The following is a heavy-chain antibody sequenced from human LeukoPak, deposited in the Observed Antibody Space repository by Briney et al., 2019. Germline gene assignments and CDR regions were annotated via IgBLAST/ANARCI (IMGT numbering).Heavy chain of an antibody. CDR2: ISGDGGST. D-gene: IGHD2-21*02. CDR1: GFTFDDYA. V-gene: IGHV3-43*02. Sequence: PGGSLSLSCAASGFTFDDYAMHWVRQAPGKGLERFSLISGDGGSTYYADSVKGRFTISRDNSKNSLYLQMNSLRTEDTALYYCAKVFWAGAYCGGDCSAAFDIWGQGTVVTVSS. CDR3: AKVFWAGAYCGGDCSAAFDI. J-gene: IGHJ3*02.